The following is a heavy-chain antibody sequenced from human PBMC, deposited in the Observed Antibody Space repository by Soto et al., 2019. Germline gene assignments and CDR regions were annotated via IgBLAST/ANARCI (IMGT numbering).Heavy chain of an antibody. CDR1: GYTFTGYA. CDR2: INAGNGNT. V-gene: IGHV1-3*05. CDR3: ARAVAVAADFDY. D-gene: IGHD6-19*01. J-gene: IGHJ4*02. Sequence: QVQLVQSGAEEKKPGASVKVSCKASGYTFTGYAMHWVRQAPGQRLEWMGWINAGNGNTKYSQKFQGRVTITRDTSARTAERELGSLRSEDTAVYDCARAVAVAADFDYWGQGTLVTVSS.